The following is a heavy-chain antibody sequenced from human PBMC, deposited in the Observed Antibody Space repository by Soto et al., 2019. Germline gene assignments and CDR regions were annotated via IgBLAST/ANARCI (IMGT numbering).Heavy chain of an antibody. CDR1: GFTFDDYT. J-gene: IGHJ3*02. V-gene: IGHV3-43*01. Sequence: EVQLVESGGGVVQPGGSLRLSCAASGFTFDDYTMHWVRQAPGKGLEWVALISWDGGSTYYADSVKGRFTISRDNSKNTLYLQMNSLRTEDTALYYCAKGQGRAAAEVWDAFDIWGQGTMVTVSS. CDR3: AKGQGRAAAEVWDAFDI. CDR2: ISWDGGST. D-gene: IGHD6-13*01.